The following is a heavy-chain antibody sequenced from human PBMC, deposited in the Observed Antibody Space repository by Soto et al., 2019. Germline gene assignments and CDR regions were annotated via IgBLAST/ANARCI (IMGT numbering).Heavy chain of an antibody. CDR1: GGSISSYY. CDR2: IYYSGST. D-gene: IGHD2-2*02. J-gene: IGHJ6*02. V-gene: IGHV4-59*01. Sequence: SETLSLTCTVSGGSISSYYWSWIRQPPGKGLEWIGYIYYSGSTNYNPSLKSRVTISEDTSKNQFSLKLSSVTAADTAVYYCARVNFGYCSSTSCYTGYYYYGMDVWGQGATVTVSS. CDR3: ARVNFGYCSSTSCYTGYYYYGMDV.